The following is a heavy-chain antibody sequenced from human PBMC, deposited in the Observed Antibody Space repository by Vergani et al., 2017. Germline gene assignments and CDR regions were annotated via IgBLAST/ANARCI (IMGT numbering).Heavy chain of an antibody. J-gene: IGHJ5*02. CDR1: GGSISSGSYY. D-gene: IGHD2-2*02. CDR2: IYTSGST. V-gene: IGHV4-61*02. Sequence: QVQLQESGPGLVKPSQTLSLTCTVSGGSISSGSYYWSWIRQPAGKGLEWIGRIYTSGSTNYNPSLKSRVTISVDTSKNQFSLKLSSVTAADTAVDYCARQLYVVPAAIRGPWFDPWGQGTLVTVSS. CDR3: ARQLYVVPAAIRGPWFDP.